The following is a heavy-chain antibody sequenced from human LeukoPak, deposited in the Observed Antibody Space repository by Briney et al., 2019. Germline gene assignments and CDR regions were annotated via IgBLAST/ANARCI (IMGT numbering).Heavy chain of an antibody. D-gene: IGHD2-2*01. CDR1: GFTFTSYA. CDR2: ISGSGYSA. Sequence: GGSLRLSCAASGFTFTSYAMSWVRQAPGKGLEWVSAISGSGYSAYYADSVKGRFTISRDNSKNTLYLQMNSLRAEDTAVYYCAKDPGVVPAHYFDYWGQGTLVTVSS. CDR3: AKDPGVVPAHYFDY. V-gene: IGHV3-23*01. J-gene: IGHJ4*02.